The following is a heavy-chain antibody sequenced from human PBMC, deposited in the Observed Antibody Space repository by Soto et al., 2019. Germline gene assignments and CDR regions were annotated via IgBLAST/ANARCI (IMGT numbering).Heavy chain of an antibody. D-gene: IGHD3-22*01. CDR1: GFTFSSYG. CDR2: IWYDGSNK. J-gene: IGHJ6*02. CDR3: ARASGYYNYYYYYGMDV. Sequence: QVQLVESGGGVVQPGRSLRLSCAASGFTFSSYGMHWVRQAPGKGLEWVAVIWYDGSNKYYADSVKGRFTISRDNSKNTLYLQMNSLRAEDTAVYYCARASGYYNYYYYYGMDVWGQGTTVTVSS. V-gene: IGHV3-33*01.